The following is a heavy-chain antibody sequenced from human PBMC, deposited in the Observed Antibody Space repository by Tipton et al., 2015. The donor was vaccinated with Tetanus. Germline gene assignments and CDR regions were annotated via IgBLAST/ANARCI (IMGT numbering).Heavy chain of an antibody. CDR3: ARSYDFYDSTGYTDDGMDV. CDR2: INPSAGTT. Sequence: QLVQSGAEVKKPGASVKVSCKASGYTFTNYYTHWVRQAPGQGLEWMGVINPSAGTTRYEQKFQGRVIMTRDTSTTTVYMELNSLRSEDTAVFYCARSYDFYDSTGYTDDGMDVWGQGTSVTVSS. D-gene: IGHD3-22*01. V-gene: IGHV1-46*01. J-gene: IGHJ6*02. CDR1: GYTFTNYY.